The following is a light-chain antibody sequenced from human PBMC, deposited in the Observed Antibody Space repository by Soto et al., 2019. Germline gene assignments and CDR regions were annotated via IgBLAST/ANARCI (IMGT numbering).Light chain of an antibody. J-gene: IGKJ2*01. V-gene: IGKV3-15*01. CDR3: QQYATWPRS. Sequence: EIVMTQSPATLSVSPGERATLSCRASQSFSGRLAWYQQRPGQAPRLLIYGASTRVPGIPARFSGSESGTEFTLTISSLQSEDLAVYYCQQYATWPRSFGQGTRLEIK. CDR2: GAS. CDR1: QSFSGR.